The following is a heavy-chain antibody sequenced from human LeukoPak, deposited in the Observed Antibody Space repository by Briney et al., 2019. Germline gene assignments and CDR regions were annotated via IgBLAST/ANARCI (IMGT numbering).Heavy chain of an antibody. CDR3: AKDLGGTSGVGVFDI. V-gene: IGHV3-30*02. CDR2: IRYDGSNK. Sequence: PGGSLRLSCAASGFTFSSYGMHWVRQAPGKGLEWVAFIRYDGSNKYYADSVKGRFTISRDNSKNTLYLQMNSLRAEDTAVYYCAKDLGGTSGVGVFDIWGQGTMVTVSS. J-gene: IGHJ3*02. D-gene: IGHD2-8*01. CDR1: GFTFSSYG.